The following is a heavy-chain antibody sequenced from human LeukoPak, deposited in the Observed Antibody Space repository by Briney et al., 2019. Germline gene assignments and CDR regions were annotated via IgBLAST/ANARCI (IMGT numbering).Heavy chain of an antibody. Sequence: GASVKVSCKASGYTFTSYYMHWVRQAPGRGLEWMGIISPSSGSTSSAQKFQGRVTMTRDTSTSTVYMELSSLRSEDTAVYYCAREGYYYGSGSYYNYPTRNPDDAFDIWGQGTMVTVSS. V-gene: IGHV1-46*01. CDR1: GYTFTSYY. D-gene: IGHD3-10*01. CDR3: AREGYYYGSGSYYNYPTRNPDDAFDI. J-gene: IGHJ3*02. CDR2: ISPSSGST.